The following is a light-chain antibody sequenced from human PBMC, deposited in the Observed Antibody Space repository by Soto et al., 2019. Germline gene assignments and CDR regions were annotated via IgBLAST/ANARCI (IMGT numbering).Light chain of an antibody. CDR3: ASYGGSSNYV. V-gene: IGLV2-14*03. CDR2: DVT. CDR1: SGDVGRYNY. Sequence: QSVLTQPASVSGSPGQSITISCSGSSGDVGRYNYVSWDQQHPGKAPKLMIYDVTSRPSGVSNRFSGSKSGNTASLTISGLQAEDEADYFCASYGGSSNYVFGTGTKVTVL. J-gene: IGLJ1*01.